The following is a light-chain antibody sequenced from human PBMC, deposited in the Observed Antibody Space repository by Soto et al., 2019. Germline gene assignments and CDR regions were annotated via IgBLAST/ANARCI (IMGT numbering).Light chain of an antibody. V-gene: IGKV1-5*03. J-gene: IGKJ1*01. CDR2: KAS. CDR3: QQYDNDSWT. CDR1: QSISSW. Sequence: DIQMTQSPSTLSASVGDRVIITCRASQSISSWLAWYQQKPGKAPNLLIYKASALKSRVPSRFSGSGSGTEFTLTISSQQPDDFATYYCQQYDNDSWTFGQGTKVEI.